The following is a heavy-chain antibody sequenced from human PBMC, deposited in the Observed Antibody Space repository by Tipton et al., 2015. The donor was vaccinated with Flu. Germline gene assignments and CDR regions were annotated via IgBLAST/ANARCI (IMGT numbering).Heavy chain of an antibody. CDR2: INDSGST. Sequence: TLSLTCAVYGESFSDYYWSWIRQPPGKGLEWIGEINDSGSTNYNPSLKSRVTISVDTSKNQFSLKLNSMTAADTAVYYCARGPPFLVRGVIYYWGQGTLVTVSS. CDR1: GESFSDYY. J-gene: IGHJ4*02. CDR3: ARGPPFLVRGVIYY. D-gene: IGHD3-10*01. V-gene: IGHV4-34*01.